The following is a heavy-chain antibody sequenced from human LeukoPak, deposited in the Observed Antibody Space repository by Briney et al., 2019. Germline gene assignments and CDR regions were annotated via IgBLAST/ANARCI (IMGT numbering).Heavy chain of an antibody. CDR2: INPNGDSP. J-gene: IGHJ3*02. D-gene: IGHD1-26*01. V-gene: IGHV3-23*01. CDR3: ARSYSGSRGAFDI. CDR1: AFTFSFFA. Sequence: PGGSLRLSCAASAFTFSFFAVTWVRQAPGKGLDWVSTINPNGDSPYYADSVKGRFTISRDNLKNTLYLQMDSLRVEDTAIYYCARSYSGSRGAFDIWGQGTMVTVSP.